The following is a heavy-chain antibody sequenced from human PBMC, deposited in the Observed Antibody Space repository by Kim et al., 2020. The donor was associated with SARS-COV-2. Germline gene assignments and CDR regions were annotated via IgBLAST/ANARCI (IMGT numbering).Heavy chain of an antibody. J-gene: IGHJ4*02. V-gene: IGHV4-39*07. Sequence: YNPSLKSRVTISVDTSKNKFSLKLSSVTAAGTAIYYCARISGTYRSSDFDYWGQGTLVTGSS. D-gene: IGHD3-10*01. CDR3: ARISGTYRSSDFDY.